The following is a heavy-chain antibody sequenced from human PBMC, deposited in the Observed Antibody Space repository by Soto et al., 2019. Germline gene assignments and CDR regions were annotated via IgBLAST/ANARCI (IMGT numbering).Heavy chain of an antibody. V-gene: IGHV4-39*01. Sequence: QLQLQESGPGLAKPSETLSLTCTVSGGSIRSNAYYWDWTRQTPGQVLDWIGSSYYSGTTEYNPSLKSCVIISVDTSKQRFSLKVNSVTAADTAVYYCVAGRAFCGGYCHSGAGNGFVPWGQGTLVTVSS. CDR1: GGSIRSNAYY. D-gene: IGHD2-21*02. J-gene: IGHJ5*02. CDR3: VAGRAFCGGYCHSGAGNGFVP. CDR2: SYYSGTT.